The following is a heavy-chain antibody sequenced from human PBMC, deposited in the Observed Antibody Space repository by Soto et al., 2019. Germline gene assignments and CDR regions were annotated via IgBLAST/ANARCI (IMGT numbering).Heavy chain of an antibody. CDR1: GFTFSSYS. CDR3: ARDAISSGYYLDFDY. J-gene: IGHJ4*02. D-gene: IGHD3-22*01. CDR2: ISSSSSYI. V-gene: IGHV3-21*01. Sequence: PGGSLRLSCAASGFTFSSYSMNWVRQAPGEGLEWVSSISSSSSYIYYADSVKGRFTISRDNAKNSLYLQMNSLRAEDTAVYYCARDAISSGYYLDFDYWGQGTLVTVSS.